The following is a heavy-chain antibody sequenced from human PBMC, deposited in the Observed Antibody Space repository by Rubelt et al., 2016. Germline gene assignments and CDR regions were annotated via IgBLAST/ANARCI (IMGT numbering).Heavy chain of an antibody. CDR2: SSSSYI. J-gene: IGHJ4*02. Sequence: SSSSYIYYADSVKGRFTISRDNSKNTLYLQMNSLRAEDTAVYYCAKDIAPWPHSNNDYWGQGTLVTVSS. CDR3: AKDIAPWPHSNNDY. D-gene: IGHD4-11*01. V-gene: IGHV3-23*01.